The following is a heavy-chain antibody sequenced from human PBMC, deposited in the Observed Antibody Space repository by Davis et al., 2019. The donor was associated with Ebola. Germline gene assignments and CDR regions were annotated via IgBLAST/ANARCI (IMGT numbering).Heavy chain of an antibody. CDR3: ARGAASFDI. Sequence: GESLKISCAASGFTFSSYAMSWVRQAPGKGLEWVSAISGSGGSTYYADSVKGRFTISRDNSKNTLYLQMNSLRDEDTAVYYCARGAASFDIWGQGTMVTVSS. CDR1: GFTFSSYA. D-gene: IGHD2-15*01. J-gene: IGHJ3*02. V-gene: IGHV3-23*01. CDR2: ISGSGGST.